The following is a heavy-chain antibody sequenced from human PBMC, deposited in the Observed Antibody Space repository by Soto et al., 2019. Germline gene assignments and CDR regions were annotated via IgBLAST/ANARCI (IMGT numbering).Heavy chain of an antibody. D-gene: IGHD2-2*01. J-gene: IGHJ6*03. CDR2: ISSSGSTI. Sequence: GGSLRLSCAASGFTFSDYYMSWIRQAPGKGLEWVSYISSSGSTIYYADSVKGRFTISRDNGKKSLYLQMSSLRAEDPAVYYRAEGRSTSSPTPYYYYYMDVWGKGTTVTVSS. CDR3: AEGRSTSSPTPYYYYYMDV. V-gene: IGHV3-11*01. CDR1: GFTFSDYY.